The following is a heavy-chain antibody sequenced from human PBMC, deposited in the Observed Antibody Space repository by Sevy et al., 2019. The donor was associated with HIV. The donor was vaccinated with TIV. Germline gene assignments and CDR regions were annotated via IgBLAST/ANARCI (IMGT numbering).Heavy chain of an antibody. CDR2: FDHEDGER. Sequence: ASVKVSCRLSRYSLNKFSMHWVRQAPGKGLEWMGSFDHEDGERIYAQKFQGRFSMTDVTCTDTDYMELSSLRPDDPAVYYCAITGEYDADTGGSFDYWGQGTLVTVSS. V-gene: IGHV1-24*01. CDR1: RYSLNKFS. CDR3: AITGEYDADTGGSFDY. D-gene: IGHD1-20*01. J-gene: IGHJ4*02.